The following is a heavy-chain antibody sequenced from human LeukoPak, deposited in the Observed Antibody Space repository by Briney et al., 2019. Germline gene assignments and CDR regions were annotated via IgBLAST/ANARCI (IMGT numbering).Heavy chain of an antibody. CDR3: ARETVVYALYYYYYYYMDV. Sequence: ASVKVSCKASGYTFTSYGISWVRQAPGQGLEWMGWISAYNGNTNYAQKLQGRVTMTTDTSTSTAYMELRSLRSDDTAVYYCARETVVYALYYYYYYYMDVWGKGTTVTVSS. D-gene: IGHD2-8*02. V-gene: IGHV1-18*01. CDR1: GYTFTSYG. J-gene: IGHJ6*03. CDR2: ISAYNGNT.